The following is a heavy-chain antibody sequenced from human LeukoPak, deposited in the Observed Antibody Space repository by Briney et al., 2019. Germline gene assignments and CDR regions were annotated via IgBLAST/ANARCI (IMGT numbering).Heavy chain of an antibody. Sequence: SETQSLTCTVSGGSVSSSAYYWGWIRQPPGKGLEWIGNVYYTGSTTSNPSFRSRVAISVDTSKNQFSLRLTSVSAADTAVYYCARLDTSPDYWGQGTLVTVSS. V-gene: IGHV4-39*01. CDR2: VYYTGST. CDR3: ARLDTSPDY. CDR1: GGSVSSSAYY. D-gene: IGHD3/OR15-3a*01. J-gene: IGHJ4*02.